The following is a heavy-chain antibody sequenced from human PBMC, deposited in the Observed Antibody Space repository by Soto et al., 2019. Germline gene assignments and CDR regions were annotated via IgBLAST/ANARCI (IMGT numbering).Heavy chain of an antibody. D-gene: IGHD3-10*01. J-gene: IGHJ2*01. V-gene: IGHV3-23*01. CDR3: VRKVLGSHTLPTYWYFDL. Sequence: EVQLLESGGGLVQPGGSLRLSCEGSGFTFINYAMNWVRQAPGKGLEWVSAVSGGGDATFYADSVKGRFTISKDNSKNTVTQHRRRLGVDDTAVYYCVRKVLGSHTLPTYWYFDLWGRGTLVTVSS. CDR2: VSGGGDAT. CDR1: GFTFINYA.